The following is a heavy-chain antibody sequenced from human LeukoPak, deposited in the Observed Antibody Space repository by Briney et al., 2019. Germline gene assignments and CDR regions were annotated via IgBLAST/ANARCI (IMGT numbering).Heavy chain of an antibody. D-gene: IGHD3-3*01. CDR2: ISSSSSTI. V-gene: IGHV3-48*01. Sequence: GGSLRLSCAASGFTFSRYSMNWVRQAPGKGLEWVSYISSSSSTIYYADSVKGRFTISRDNAKNSLYLQMNSLRAEDTAVYYCARDSITIFGVVTSWGQGTLVTVSS. J-gene: IGHJ5*02. CDR1: GFTFSRYS. CDR3: ARDSITIFGVVTS.